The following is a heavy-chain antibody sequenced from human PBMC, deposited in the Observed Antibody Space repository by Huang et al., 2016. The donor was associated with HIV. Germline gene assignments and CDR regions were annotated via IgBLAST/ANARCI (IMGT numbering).Heavy chain of an antibody. D-gene: IGHD5-18*01. J-gene: IGHJ4*02. Sequence: QVQLVESGGGVVQPGRSLRLSCAASGFTFSSYGMHWVRQAPGKGLEWVAVISDDGSNKYYADSVKGRFTISRDNSKNTLYLQMNSLRAEDTAVYYCAKVGVDTAMVDYWGQGTLVTVSS. CDR3: AKVGVDTAMVDY. CDR2: ISDDGSNK. V-gene: IGHV3-30*18. CDR1: GFTFSSYG.